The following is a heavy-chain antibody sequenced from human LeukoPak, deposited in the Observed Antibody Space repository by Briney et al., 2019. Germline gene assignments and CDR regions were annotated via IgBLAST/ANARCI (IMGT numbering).Heavy chain of an antibody. V-gene: IGHV4-39*01. CDR2: IYYSGST. D-gene: IGHD4-11*01. CDR1: GGSISSSRYY. Sequence: SETLSLTCTVSGGSISSSRYYWGCIRQPPGKGLEWIGSIYYSGSTYYNPSLKSRVTISVDTSKNQFSLKLSSVTAADTAVYYCARLDYSNWAYDYWRQGTLVTVSS. CDR3: ARLDYSNWAYDY. J-gene: IGHJ4*02.